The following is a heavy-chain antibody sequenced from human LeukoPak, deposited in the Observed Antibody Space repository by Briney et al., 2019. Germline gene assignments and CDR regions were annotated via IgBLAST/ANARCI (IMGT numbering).Heavy chain of an antibody. D-gene: IGHD2-2*01. V-gene: IGHV4-4*07. Sequence: SETLSLTCSVSGGSINFNHWSWIRQPAGKGLEWIGRIYSSGTTNYNPSLKSRVTISVDTSKNQFSLKLSSVTAADTAVYYCARHRTSTSWNGYYYYGMDVWGQGTTVTVSS. CDR2: IYSSGTT. CDR1: GGSINFNH. J-gene: IGHJ6*02. CDR3: ARHRTSTSWNGYYYYGMDV.